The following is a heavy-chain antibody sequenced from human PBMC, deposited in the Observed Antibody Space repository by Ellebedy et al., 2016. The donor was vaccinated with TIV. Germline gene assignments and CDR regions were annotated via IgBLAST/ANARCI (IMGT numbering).Heavy chain of an antibody. CDR2: ISGSGSRT. V-gene: IGHV3-23*01. J-gene: IGHJ4*02. CDR1: GFTFSSHA. CDR3: AREVGGGGAY. Sequence: GESLKISXAASGFTFSSHAMSWVRQAPGKGLEWVSGISGSGSRTYYADSVKGRFTISRDNSQNTLFLQMNSLRGEDTAVYYCAREVGGGGAYWGQGTLVTVSS. D-gene: IGHD2-21*01.